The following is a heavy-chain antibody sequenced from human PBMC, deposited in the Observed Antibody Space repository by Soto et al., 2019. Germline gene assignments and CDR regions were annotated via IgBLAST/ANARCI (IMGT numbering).Heavy chain of an antibody. CDR1: GGSVSSGSYY. J-gene: IGHJ6*02. V-gene: IGHV4-61*01. D-gene: IGHD4-17*01. CDR3: ARARDYGGNSAYYGMDV. CDR2: IYYSGST. Sequence: QVQLQESGPGLVKPSETLSLTCTVSGGSVSSGSYYWSWIRQPPGKGLEWIGYIYYSGSTNYNPSLMSRVTISVDTSKNQFSLKLSSVTAADTAVYYCARARDYGGNSAYYGMDVWGQGTTVTVSS.